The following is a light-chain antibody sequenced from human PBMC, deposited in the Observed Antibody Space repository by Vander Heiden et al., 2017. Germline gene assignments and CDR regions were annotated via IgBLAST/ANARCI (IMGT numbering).Light chain of an antibody. CDR3: AAWDDSLNGVV. CDR1: SSNNGNNS. J-gene: IGLJ3*02. CDR2: YDD. V-gene: IGLV1-36*01. Sequence: QSVLAQPTSRATAPRRRVTNTCSVSSSNNGNNSVTWYLQLPGKAPKLLIYYDDLLPSGVSDRFSGSKSGPSASLAISGLQSEDEADYYCAAWDDSLNGVVFGGGNKLAVL.